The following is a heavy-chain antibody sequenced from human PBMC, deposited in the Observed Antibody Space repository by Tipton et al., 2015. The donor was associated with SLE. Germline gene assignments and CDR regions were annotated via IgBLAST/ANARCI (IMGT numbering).Heavy chain of an antibody. D-gene: IGHD3-16*01. V-gene: IGHV3-66*01. CDR1: GFTVSSDY. J-gene: IGHJ6*02. Sequence: GSLRVSCAASGFTVSSDYMHWVRQAPGKGLEWVSLIYSGDKTYYADSVKRRFTISRDNAKNTLYLQMNSLRAEDTAVYYCARDVWRIEGYYGVDVWGQGTTVTVSS. CDR2: IYSGDKT. CDR3: ARDVWRIEGYYGVDV.